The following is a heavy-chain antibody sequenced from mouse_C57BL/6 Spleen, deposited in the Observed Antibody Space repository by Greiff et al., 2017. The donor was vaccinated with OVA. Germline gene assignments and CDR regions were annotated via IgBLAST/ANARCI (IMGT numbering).Heavy chain of an antibody. CDR2: ILPGSGST. D-gene: IGHD3-2*02. CDR1: GYTFPGYW. V-gene: IGHV1-9*01. Sequence: VNLVESGAELMKPGASVKLSCKATGYTFPGYWIEWVKQRPGHGLEWIGEILPGSGSTNYNEKFKGKATITADTSSNTAYMQLSSLTTEDSAIYYGARRDSSGYPYFDYWGQGTTLTVSS. J-gene: IGHJ2*01. CDR3: ARRDSSGYPYFDY.